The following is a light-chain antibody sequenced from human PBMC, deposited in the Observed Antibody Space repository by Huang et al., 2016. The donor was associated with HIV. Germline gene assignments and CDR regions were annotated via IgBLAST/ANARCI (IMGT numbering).Light chain of an antibody. J-gene: IGKJ4*01. Sequence: IVLTQSPATLSLSPGETATLPCRASQSVDFYLAWYQQRPGQAPRLLIYDATNRATGTPDRFSCSGSGTDFTLTISSLEAEDFAVYYCQQRTNWPQLTFGGGTKVEIK. CDR1: QSVDFY. V-gene: IGKV3-11*01. CDR2: DAT. CDR3: QQRTNWPQLT.